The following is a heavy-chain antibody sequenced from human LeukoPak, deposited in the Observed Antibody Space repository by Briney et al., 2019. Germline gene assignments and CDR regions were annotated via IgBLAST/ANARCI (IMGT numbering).Heavy chain of an antibody. CDR1: GFTFSSYS. CDR2: ISSSSSTI. CDR3: ARHGSGGGTWGWFDP. Sequence: GGSLRLSCAASGFTFSSYSMNWVRQAPGKGLEWVSYISSSSSTIYYADSVKGRFTISRDNAKNSLYLQMNSLRAEDTAVYYCARHGSGGGTWGWFDPWGQGTLVTVSS. J-gene: IGHJ5*02. D-gene: IGHD2-15*01. V-gene: IGHV3-48*01.